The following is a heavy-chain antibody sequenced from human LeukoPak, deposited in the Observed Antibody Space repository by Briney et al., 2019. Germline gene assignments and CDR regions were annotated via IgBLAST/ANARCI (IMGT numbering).Heavy chain of an antibody. CDR3: TRGGEGRAYCGGDCYFHY. CDR2: IRSEAYGGTT. V-gene: IGHV3-49*03. J-gene: IGHJ4*02. CDR1: GFTFGDYA. Sequence: PGRSLRLSCTASGFTFGDYAMSWFRQAPGKGLEWVGFIRSEAYGGTTEYAASVKGRFTISRDDSKSIAYLQMNSLKTEDTAVYYCTRGGEGRAYCGGDCYFHYWGQGTLVTVSS. D-gene: IGHD2-21*02.